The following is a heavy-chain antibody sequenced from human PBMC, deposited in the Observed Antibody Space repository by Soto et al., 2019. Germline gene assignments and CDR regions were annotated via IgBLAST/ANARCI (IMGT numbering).Heavy chain of an antibody. Sequence: GGSLRLSCAASGFTFSSYGMHWVRQAPGKGLEWVAVIWYDGSNKYYADSVKGRFTISRDNSKNTLYLQMNSLRAEDTAVYYYARDRERGDMVRGVIIGAIIVGMDVWGQGTTVTVSS. V-gene: IGHV3-33*01. CDR2: IWYDGSNK. CDR1: GFTFSSYG. J-gene: IGHJ6*02. CDR3: ARDRERGDMVRGVIIGAIIVGMDV. D-gene: IGHD3-10*01.